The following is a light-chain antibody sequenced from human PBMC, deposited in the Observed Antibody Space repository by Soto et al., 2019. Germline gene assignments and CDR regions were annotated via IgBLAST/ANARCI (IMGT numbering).Light chain of an antibody. Sequence: QSVLTQPASVSGSPGQSITISCTGTSSDVGGYNYVSWYQQHPGKAPKLMIYEVSDRPSGVSNRFSGSKSGNTASLTISGLQAEAEADYYCSSYTITSNYVFGNGTKVTV. CDR3: SSYTITSNYV. CDR1: SSDVGGYNY. V-gene: IGLV2-14*01. CDR2: EVS. J-gene: IGLJ1*01.